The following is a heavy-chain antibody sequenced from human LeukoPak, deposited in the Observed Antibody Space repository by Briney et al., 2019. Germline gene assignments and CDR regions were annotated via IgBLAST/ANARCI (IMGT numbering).Heavy chain of an antibody. CDR2: ISRGGNAK. V-gene: IGHV3-21*01. Sequence: GGSLRLSCAASTFVFGVSSMNWVRQAPGKGLEWVSSISRGGNAKHYADSVKGRFTISRDNAKNSLYLQMDSLRVEDTAVFCAADSEFDIPASFDLWGQGTLVTVSS. J-gene: IGHJ4*02. CDR1: TFVFGVSS. D-gene: IGHD2-21*01. CDR3: ADSEFDIPASFDL.